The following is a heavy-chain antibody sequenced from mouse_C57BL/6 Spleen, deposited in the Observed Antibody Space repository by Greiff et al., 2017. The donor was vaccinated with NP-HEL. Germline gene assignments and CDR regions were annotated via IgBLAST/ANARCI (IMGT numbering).Heavy chain of an antibody. J-gene: IGHJ4*01. Sequence: EVQLQQSGPELVKPGASVKIPCKASGYTFTDYNMDWVKQSHGKSLEWIGDINPNNGGTFYNQKFKGKATLTVDNSSSTAYMELRSLTSEDTAVYYCARGTTVVAPMDYWGQGTSVTVSS. CDR1: GYTFTDYN. D-gene: IGHD1-1*01. V-gene: IGHV1-18*01. CDR3: ARGTTVVAPMDY. CDR2: INPNNGGT.